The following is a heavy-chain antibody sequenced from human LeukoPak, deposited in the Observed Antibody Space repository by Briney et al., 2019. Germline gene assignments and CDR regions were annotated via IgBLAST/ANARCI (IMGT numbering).Heavy chain of an antibody. CDR2: INHTGST. D-gene: IGHD5-12*01. J-gene: IGHJ4*02. V-gene: IGHV4-34*01. CDR3: ARLNSFVGYTGFDY. Sequence: NTSETLSLTCAVYGGSFRGYYWSWIRQPPGKGVEWIGEINHTGSTTYPPSLNSRVTISVDTSNNQFSLKLSSVTAADTAVYYCARLNSFVGYTGFDYWGQGTLVTVSS. CDR1: GGSFRGYY.